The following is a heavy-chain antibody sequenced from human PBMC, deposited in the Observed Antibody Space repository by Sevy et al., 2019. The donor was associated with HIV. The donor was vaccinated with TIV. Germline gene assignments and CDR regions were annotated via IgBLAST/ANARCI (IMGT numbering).Heavy chain of an antibody. Sequence: GGSLRLSCTGSGFTFGDYAMSWFRQAPGMGLEWVGFNRSKDYGGATEYAGSVKGRLTITRDDSKSIADLQMNSLKTEDTAVYYCTRGYYYDSSGYSDYWGQGTLVTVSS. CDR2: NRSKDYGGAT. D-gene: IGHD3-22*01. CDR1: GFTFGDYA. CDR3: TRGYYYDSSGYSDY. J-gene: IGHJ4*02. V-gene: IGHV3-49*03.